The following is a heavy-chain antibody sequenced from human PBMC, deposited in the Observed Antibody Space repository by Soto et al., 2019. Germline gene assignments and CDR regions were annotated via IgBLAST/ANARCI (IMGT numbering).Heavy chain of an antibody. CDR2: ISWSSGSI. D-gene: IGHD3-3*01. CDR3: AKAEYDFWSGYPQSNWFDP. Sequence: EVQLVESGGGLVQPGRSLRLSCAASGFTFDDYAMHWVRQAPGKGLEWVSGISWSSGSIGYADSVKGRFTISRDNAKNSLYLQMNSLRAEDTALYYCAKAEYDFWSGYPQSNWFDPWGQGTLVTVSS. J-gene: IGHJ5*02. CDR1: GFTFDDYA. V-gene: IGHV3-9*01.